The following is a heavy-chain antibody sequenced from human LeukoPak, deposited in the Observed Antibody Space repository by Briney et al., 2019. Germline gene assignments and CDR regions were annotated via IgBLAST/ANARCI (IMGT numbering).Heavy chain of an antibody. Sequence: GASVKVSCKASGYTFTNHYMHWVRQAPGQGLEWMGIINPSGDGASYAQKFQGRVTMTRDTSTSTVYMELSSLRSEDTAVYYCARAGGYCSGGSCYSVYYYGMDVWGQGTTVTVSS. CDR1: GYTFTNHY. J-gene: IGHJ6*02. V-gene: IGHV1-46*01. D-gene: IGHD2-15*01. CDR2: INPSGDGA. CDR3: ARAGGYCSGGSCYSVYYYGMDV.